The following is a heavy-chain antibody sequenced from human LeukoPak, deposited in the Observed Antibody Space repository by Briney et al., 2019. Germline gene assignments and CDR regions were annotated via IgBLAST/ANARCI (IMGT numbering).Heavy chain of an antibody. Sequence: SVKVSCKASGFTFTSSAVQWVRQARGQRLEWIGWIFVGSGNTNYAQKFQERVTITRDMSTSTAYMELSSLRSEDTAVYYCATAPRIYCSSTSCYAFDIWGQGTMVTVSS. V-gene: IGHV1-58*01. CDR3: ATAPRIYCSSTSCYAFDI. CDR2: IFVGSGNT. CDR1: GFTFTSSA. D-gene: IGHD2-2*01. J-gene: IGHJ3*02.